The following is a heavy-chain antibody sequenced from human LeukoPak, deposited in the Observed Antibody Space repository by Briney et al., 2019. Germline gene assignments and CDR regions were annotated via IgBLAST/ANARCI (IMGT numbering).Heavy chain of an antibody. J-gene: IGHJ4*02. CDR1: GFTFSSYW. V-gene: IGHV3-7*01. CDR3: ARDLSGVTGYTYGRGIDY. Sequence: GGSLRLSCVASGFTFSSYWMSWVRQAPGKGVEWVATIKQDGDEKHYVDSVKGRFTISRDNAKTSLYLQMNSLRAEDTAVYYCARDLSGVTGYTYGRGIDYWGQGTLVTVSS. D-gene: IGHD5-18*01. CDR2: IKQDGDEK.